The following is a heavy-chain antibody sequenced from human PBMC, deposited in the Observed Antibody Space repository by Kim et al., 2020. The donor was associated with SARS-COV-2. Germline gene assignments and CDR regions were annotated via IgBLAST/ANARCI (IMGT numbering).Heavy chain of an antibody. CDR1: GFTVSSNY. CDR2: IYSGGST. Sequence: GGSLRLSCAASGFTVSSNYMSWVRQAPGKGLEWVSVIYSGGSTYYADSVKGRFTISRDNSKNTLYLQMNSLRAEDTAVYYCARVGGQKQQLEYYYYYGMDVWGQGTTVTVSS. V-gene: IGHV3-53*01. J-gene: IGHJ6*02. CDR3: ARVGGQKQQLEYYYYYGMDV. D-gene: IGHD6-13*01.